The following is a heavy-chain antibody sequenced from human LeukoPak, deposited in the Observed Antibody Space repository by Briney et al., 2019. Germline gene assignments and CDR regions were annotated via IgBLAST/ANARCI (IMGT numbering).Heavy chain of an antibody. J-gene: IGHJ6*02. D-gene: IGHD5-24*01. Sequence: PSETLSLTCAVYGGSFSGYYWSWIRQPPGKGLEWIGEINHSGSTNYNPSLKSRVTISVDTSKNQFSLKLSSVTAADTAVYYCARDGLYYYYYGMDVWGQGTTVTVSS. CDR3: ARDGLYYYYYGMDV. V-gene: IGHV4-34*01. CDR2: INHSGST. CDR1: GGSFSGYY.